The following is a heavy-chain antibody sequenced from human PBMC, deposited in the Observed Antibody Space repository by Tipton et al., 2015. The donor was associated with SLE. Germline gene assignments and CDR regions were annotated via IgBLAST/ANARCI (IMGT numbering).Heavy chain of an antibody. V-gene: IGHV4-59*01. CDR1: GGFIIGFY. Sequence: TLSLTYSVSGGFIIGFYWVWIRQPPGRGLEWIGYTSESGDTKYNPSLTSRVTMSVDTSKNQFSLKLTSLTAADTAIYFCAREVRQLLIYFDSWGQGTLVTVSS. J-gene: IGHJ4*02. CDR2: TSESGDT. D-gene: IGHD6-13*01. CDR3: AREVRQLLIYFDS.